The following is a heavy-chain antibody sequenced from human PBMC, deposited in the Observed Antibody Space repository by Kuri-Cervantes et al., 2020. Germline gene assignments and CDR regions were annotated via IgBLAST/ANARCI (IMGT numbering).Heavy chain of an antibody. CDR1: GFTFSMYW. CDR3: ARDSLRSGYDY. V-gene: IGHV3-7*03. Sequence: GESLKISCAASGFTFSMYWMSWVRQAPGRGLEWLATIQEHGTIKTYVDSVKGRFTISRDNAKNSLYLQMNSLRAEDTAVYYCARDSLRSGYDYWGQGTLVTVSS. J-gene: IGHJ4*02. CDR2: IQEHGTIK. D-gene: IGHD5-12*01.